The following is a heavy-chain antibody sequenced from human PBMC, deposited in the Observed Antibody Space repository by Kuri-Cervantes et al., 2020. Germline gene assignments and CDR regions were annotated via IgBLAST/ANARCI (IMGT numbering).Heavy chain of an antibody. Sequence: GESLKISCAASGFTFSSYGMHWVRQPPGKGLIWISGMNSDGSNIKYADSVKGRFTISRDNAKNTVYLEMNSLRAEDTAVYYCTRGVRYSGGDWGQGTLVTVSS. V-gene: IGHV3-74*01. CDR2: MNSDGSNI. CDR1: GFTFSSYG. CDR3: TRGVRYSGGD. J-gene: IGHJ4*02. D-gene: IGHD1-26*01.